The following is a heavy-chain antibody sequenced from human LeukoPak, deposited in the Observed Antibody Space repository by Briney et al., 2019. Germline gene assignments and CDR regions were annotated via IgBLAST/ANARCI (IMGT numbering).Heavy chain of an antibody. CDR2: ISGSGGST. CDR1: GFTFSSYS. CDR3: AKDNYYDSSGYYSSFDY. V-gene: IGHV3-23*01. Sequence: GGSLRLSCAASGFTFSSYSINWVRQAPGKGLEWVSAISGSGGSTYYADSVKGRFTISRDNSKNTLYLQMNSLRAEDTAVYYCAKDNYYDSSGYYSSFDYWGQGTLVTVSS. J-gene: IGHJ4*02. D-gene: IGHD3-22*01.